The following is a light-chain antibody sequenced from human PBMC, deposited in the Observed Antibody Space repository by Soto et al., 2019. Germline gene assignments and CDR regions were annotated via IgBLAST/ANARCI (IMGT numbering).Light chain of an antibody. CDR3: AAWDDSLRGPV. CDR2: GNS. V-gene: IGLV1-40*01. CDR1: SSNIGAGYD. Sequence: QSVLTQPPSVSGAPGQRVTISCTGRSSNIGAGYDVHWYQQLPGTAPKLLIYGNSNRPSGVPDRFSGSKSGTSASLAISGLRSEDEADYYCAAWDDSLRGPVFGGGTKLTVL. J-gene: IGLJ3*02.